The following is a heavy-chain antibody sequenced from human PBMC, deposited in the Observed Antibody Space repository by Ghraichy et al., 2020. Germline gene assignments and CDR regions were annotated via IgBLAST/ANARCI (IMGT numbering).Heavy chain of an antibody. V-gene: IGHV3-9*01. CDR3: AKGAGSQNYYSMDV. Sequence: GGSLRLSCAASGFTFDDYAMHWVRQAPGKGLEWVSSISWNGGYIDYADSVKGRFTISRDNAKNSLYLLMNSLRPEDTALYYCAKGAGSQNYYSMDVWGQGTTVTVSS. CDR1: GFTFDDYA. CDR2: ISWNGGYI. J-gene: IGHJ6*02. D-gene: IGHD2-15*01.